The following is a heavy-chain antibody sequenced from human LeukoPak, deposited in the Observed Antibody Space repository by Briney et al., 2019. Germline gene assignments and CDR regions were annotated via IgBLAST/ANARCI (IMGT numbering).Heavy chain of an antibody. CDR1: GGSISSYL. D-gene: IGHD1-26*01. CDR2: IYYSGST. CDR3: ARGQYSGSCFDN. J-gene: IGHJ4*02. Sequence: QPSETLSLTCTVSGGSISSYLWSWIRQPPGKGLEWIGYIYYSGSTNYNPSLKSRVTILVDTSKNQFALKVSSVTAADTAVYYCARGQYSGSCFDNWGQGSLVTVSS. V-gene: IGHV4-59*01.